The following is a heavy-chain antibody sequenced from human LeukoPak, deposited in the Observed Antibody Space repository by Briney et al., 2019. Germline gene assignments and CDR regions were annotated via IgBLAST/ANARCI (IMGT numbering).Heavy chain of an antibody. Sequence: SETLSLTCTVSDGSISSYYWSWIRQPPGKGLEWIGYIYYSGSTNYNPSLKSRVTISVDTSKNQFSLKLSSVTAADTAVYYCARSTSVAMVTDYWGQGTLVTVSS. V-gene: IGHV4-59*01. J-gene: IGHJ4*02. CDR1: DGSISSYY. D-gene: IGHD5-18*01. CDR3: ARSTSVAMVTDY. CDR2: IYYSGST.